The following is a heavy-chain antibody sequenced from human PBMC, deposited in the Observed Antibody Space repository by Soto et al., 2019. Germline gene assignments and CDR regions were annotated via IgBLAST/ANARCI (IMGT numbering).Heavy chain of an antibody. J-gene: IGHJ4*02. CDR1: GYTFTSYG. Sequence: ASVKVSCKASGYTFTSYGISWVRQAPGQGLEWMGWISAYNGNTNYAQKLQGRVTMTRDTSTSTAYMELSSLRSEDTAAYYCADDELILALWGQGTLVPV. CDR2: ISAYNGNT. D-gene: IGHD3-3*02. V-gene: IGHV1-18*01. CDR3: ADDELILAL.